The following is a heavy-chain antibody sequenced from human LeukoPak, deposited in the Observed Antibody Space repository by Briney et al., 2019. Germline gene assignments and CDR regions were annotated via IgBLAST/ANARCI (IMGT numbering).Heavy chain of an antibody. CDR1: GFTVSSNY. Sequence: GGSLRLSCAASGFTVSSNYMSWVCQAPGKGLEWVSVIYSGGSTYYADSVKGRFTISRDNSKNTLYLQMNSLRAEDTAVYYCARELYPNGMDVWGQGTTVTVSS. D-gene: IGHD5/OR15-5a*01. CDR3: ARELYPNGMDV. V-gene: IGHV3-53*01. CDR2: IYSGGST. J-gene: IGHJ6*02.